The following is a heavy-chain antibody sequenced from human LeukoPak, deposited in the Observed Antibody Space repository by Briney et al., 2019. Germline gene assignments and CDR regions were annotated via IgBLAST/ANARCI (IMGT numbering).Heavy chain of an antibody. Sequence: GGSLRLSCAASGFAFSSYAMHWVRQAPGKGLEWVAIISYDGITESYSDSVKGRFTISRDNFKNTLYLQMGSLRAEDMAVYYCARDPYDSSGRHPFIYYYMDVWGKGTTVTVSS. V-gene: IGHV3-30*14. J-gene: IGHJ6*03. CDR1: GFAFSSYA. CDR2: ISYDGITE. D-gene: IGHD3-22*01. CDR3: ARDPYDSSGRHPFIYYYMDV.